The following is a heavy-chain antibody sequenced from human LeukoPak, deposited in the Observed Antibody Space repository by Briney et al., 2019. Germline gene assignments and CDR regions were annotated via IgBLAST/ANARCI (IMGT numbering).Heavy chain of an antibody. CDR3: IRDFRSADL. J-gene: IGHJ5*02. Sequence: GGSLRLSCEGSAFIFSGHWMHWVRQPPGKGLVWVSRIYVDGRTTNYADSVKGRFTISRDNAKNTVYLEMSSLSVEDTATYYCIRDFRSADLWGQGTLVTVTS. CDR2: IYVDGRTT. CDR1: AFIFSGHW. V-gene: IGHV3-74*01.